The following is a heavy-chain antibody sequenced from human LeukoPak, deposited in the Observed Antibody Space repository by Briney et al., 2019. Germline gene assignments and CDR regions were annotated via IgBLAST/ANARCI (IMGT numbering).Heavy chain of an antibody. CDR1: GGSISSHY. V-gene: IGHV4-59*11. J-gene: IGHJ4*02. CDR3: ASVEMATIKDYYFDY. CDR2: IYYSGST. D-gene: IGHD5-24*01. Sequence: SETLSLTCTVSGGSISSHYWSWIRQPPGKGLEWIGYIYYSGSTNYNPSLKSRVTISVDTSKNQFSLKLSSVTAADTAVYYCASVEMATIKDYYFDYWGQGTLVTVSS.